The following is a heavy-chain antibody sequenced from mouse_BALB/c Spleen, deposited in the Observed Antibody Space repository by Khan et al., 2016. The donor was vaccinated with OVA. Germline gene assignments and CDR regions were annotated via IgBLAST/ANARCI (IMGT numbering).Heavy chain of an antibody. D-gene: IGHD1-2*01. V-gene: IGHV5-6*01. CDR2: ISSGGSYT. J-gene: IGHJ4*01. Sequence: EVQLVESGGDLVKPGGSLKLSCAASGFTFSSYGMSWVRQTPDKRLEWVATISSGGSYTYYPDSVKGRFPISRDNAKNTLYLQMSSLKSEDTAMYYCARFITTATGDYYGMDYWGQGTSVTVSS. CDR3: ARFITTATGDYYGMDY. CDR1: GFTFSSYG.